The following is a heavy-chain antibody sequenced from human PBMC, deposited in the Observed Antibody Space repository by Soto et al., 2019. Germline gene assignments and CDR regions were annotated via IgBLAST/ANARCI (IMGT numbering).Heavy chain of an antibody. J-gene: IGHJ3*02. D-gene: IGHD2-2*01. CDR1: GFIFSSHS. CDR2: ISSTSSYI. Sequence: EVQLVESGGGLVKPGGSLRLSCAASGFIFSSHSMNWVRQAPGKGLESVSFISSTSSYIYYADSVTGRFTISRDNAKDLLYLQMNSLRAEDTAVYYCARGTTRRGGAFDIWGQWTMVSVSS. V-gene: IGHV3-21*02. CDR3: ARGTTRRGGAFDI.